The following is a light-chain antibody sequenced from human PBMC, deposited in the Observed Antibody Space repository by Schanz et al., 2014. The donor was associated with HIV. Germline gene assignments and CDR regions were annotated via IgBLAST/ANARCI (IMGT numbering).Light chain of an antibody. Sequence: EIVMTQSPGTLSVSPGERATLSCRASQTVSNNLAWYQQKPGQAPRLLIYGASTRVTGIPARFSGSGSGTEFTRTISSLQSEDFAVYYCQHRSNWPLTFGGGTKVEIK. J-gene: IGKJ4*01. V-gene: IGKV3-15*01. CDR1: QTVSNN. CDR3: QHRSNWPLT. CDR2: GAS.